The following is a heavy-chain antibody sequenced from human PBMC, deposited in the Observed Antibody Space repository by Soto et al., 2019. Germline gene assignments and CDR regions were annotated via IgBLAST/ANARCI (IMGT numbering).Heavy chain of an antibody. CDR3: ARENYDILTGYYNVNYYYGMDV. V-gene: IGHV1-69*13. J-gene: IGHJ6*02. Sequence: SVKVSCKASGGTFSSYAISWVRQAPGQGLEWMGGIIPIFGTASYAQKFQGRVTITADESTSTAYMELSSLRSEDTAVYYCARENYDILTGYYNVNYYYGMDVWGQGTTVTVSS. D-gene: IGHD3-9*01. CDR2: IIPIFGTA. CDR1: GGTFSSYA.